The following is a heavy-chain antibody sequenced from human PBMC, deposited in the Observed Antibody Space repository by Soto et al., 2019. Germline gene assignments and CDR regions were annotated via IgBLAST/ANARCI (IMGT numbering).Heavy chain of an antibody. CDR1: GYPVTAYY. Sequence: QLHLVQSGAVVKKPGASVTVSCSASGYPVTAYYMHWVRQAPGRGLEWMGGINPATGAAKYTQTFRGRVPMDGDTSTSTVFMELSGLTSEDPAVFYCARGGGVGVAGSAAFDMWGQGTLVTVSS. D-gene: IGHD3-3*01. CDR3: ARGGGVGVAGSAAFDM. CDR2: INPATGAA. V-gene: IGHV1-2*02. J-gene: IGHJ3*02.